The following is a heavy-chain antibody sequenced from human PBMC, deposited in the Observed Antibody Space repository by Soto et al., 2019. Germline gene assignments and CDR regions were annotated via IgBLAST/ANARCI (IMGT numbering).Heavy chain of an antibody. CDR1: GFPFNGSA. V-gene: IGHV3-73*02. CDR3: AGDFYYNMDV. J-gene: IGHJ6*02. Sequence: EVQLVESGGGLVHPGGSLKLSCAASGFPFNGSAMHWVRQASGKGLEWVGRIRSKPNNYATAYAASPKGRFTISRDDSKNTAYLQMTSLKTEDTAVYYCAGDFYYNMDVWGQGPTVTVSS. CDR2: IRSKPNNYAT.